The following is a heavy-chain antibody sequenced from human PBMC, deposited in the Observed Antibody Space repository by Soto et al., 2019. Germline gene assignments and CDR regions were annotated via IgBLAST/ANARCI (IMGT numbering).Heavy chain of an antibody. CDR3: TRGQEGVVATH. Sequence: QVQLQQWGAGLLKPSETLSLTCAVNGGSFTGYYWSWVRQPPGKGLEWIGEVKDGGVTNYSPSLRSXXTXSXGAPKNQFSLKVTSVTAADTAVYYCTRGQEGVVATHWDQGTLVTVSS. J-gene: IGHJ4*02. CDR2: VKDGGVT. D-gene: IGHD5-12*01. CDR1: GGSFTGYY. V-gene: IGHV4-34*01.